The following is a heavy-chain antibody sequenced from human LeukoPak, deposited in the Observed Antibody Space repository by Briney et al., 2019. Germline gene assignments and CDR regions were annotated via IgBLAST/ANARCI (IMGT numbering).Heavy chain of an antibody. V-gene: IGHV3-7*03. Sequence: GGSLRLSCAASGFIFGNFWMTWVRQAPGKGLEWVANIGQDGSEKHYVDSVKGRFTISRDNAKNSLYLQMSSLRGGDTAVYYCARDVDTNFWGQGTLVTVSS. J-gene: IGHJ4*02. CDR2: IGQDGSEK. CDR1: GFIFGNFW. D-gene: IGHD2-21*01. CDR3: ARDVDTNF.